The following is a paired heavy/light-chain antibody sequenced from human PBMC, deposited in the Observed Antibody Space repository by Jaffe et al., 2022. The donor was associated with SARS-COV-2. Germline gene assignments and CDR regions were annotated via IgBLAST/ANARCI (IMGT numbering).Heavy chain of an antibody. V-gene: IGHV3-33*01. CDR2: IWHDGSSK. D-gene: IGHD2-2*01. Sequence: QVQLVESGGGVVQPGRSLRLSCATSGFIFSNYGMHWVRQAPGKGLEWVTLIWHDGSSKHYAESVKGRFTISRDNSKNTLYLQMNSLRAEDTAVYYCARDRWGDGCSSPSCTHFDYWGQGILVTVSS. J-gene: IGHJ4*02. CDR3: ARDRWGDGCSSPSCTHFDY. CDR1: GFIFSNYG.
Light chain of an antibody. V-gene: IGLV2-23*01. CDR2: EGS. CDR3: CSYAGSITYV. J-gene: IGLJ1*01. CDR1: SSDVGSYNL. Sequence: QSALTQPASVSGSPGQSIAISCTGISSDVGSYNLVSWYQHHPGKAPKLMIYEGSKRPSGVSNRFSGSKSGNTASLTISGLQAEDEAEYYCCSYAGSITYVFGTGTQVSVL.